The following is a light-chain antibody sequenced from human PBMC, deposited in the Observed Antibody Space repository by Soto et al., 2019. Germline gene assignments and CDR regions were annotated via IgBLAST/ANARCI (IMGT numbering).Light chain of an antibody. Sequence: QSVVTQPPSVSAAPGRTVTMSCSGSSSNVGNNYVSWYQQYPGTAPKLLISENDKRPSEIPDRFSGSKSGTTATLGITGLQTGDEADYYCGTWDASLTAGVFGGGTKLTVL. CDR3: GTWDASLTAGV. CDR2: END. V-gene: IGLV1-51*02. CDR1: SSNVGNNY. J-gene: IGLJ3*02.